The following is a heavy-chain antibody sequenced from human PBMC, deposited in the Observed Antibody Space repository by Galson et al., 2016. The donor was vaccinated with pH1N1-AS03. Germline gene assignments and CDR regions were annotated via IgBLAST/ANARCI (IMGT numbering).Heavy chain of an antibody. Sequence: QSGAEVKKPGESLKISCQRYGNRLTNYWIGWVRQMPGKDLEWMGIIYVSDSETKYSQSFQRRVTISADKSITTVYLQWSSLRASDTAMTYCATARGSASWENFEIWGQGPQVTGS. CDR1: GNRLTNYW. V-gene: IGHV5-51*01. D-gene: IGHD3-16*01. CDR3: ATARGSASWENFEI. CDR2: IYVSDSET. J-gene: IGHJ4*02.